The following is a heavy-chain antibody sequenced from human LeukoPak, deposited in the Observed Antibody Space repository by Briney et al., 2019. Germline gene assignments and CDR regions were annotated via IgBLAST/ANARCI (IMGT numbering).Heavy chain of an antibody. V-gene: IGHV1-8*01. CDR1: GYTFTSYD. CDR3: ARGRILFVVIPAARLHYYYYYMDV. J-gene: IGHJ6*03. CDR2: MNPNSGNS. Sequence: GASVKVSCKASGYTFTSYDINWVRQATGQGLEWMGWMNPNSGNSGYAQKFQGRVTMTRNTSIRTAYMELSSLRSEDTAVYYCARGRILFVVIPAARLHYYYYYMDVWGKGTTVTISS. D-gene: IGHD2-2*01.